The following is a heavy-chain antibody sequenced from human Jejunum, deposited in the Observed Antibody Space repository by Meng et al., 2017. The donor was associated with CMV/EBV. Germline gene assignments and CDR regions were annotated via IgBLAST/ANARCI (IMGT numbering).Heavy chain of an antibody. V-gene: IGHV3-74*01. Sequence: FAFSNYVMLWVRQVPGEGLVWVSRINGGGGGTTFANSVKGRFTISRDNAKNTLYLQMNSLRDEDTAVYYCARSAYYGSSGYYHDYWGQGTRVTVSS. CDR1: FAFSNYV. CDR2: INGGGGGT. D-gene: IGHD3-22*01. J-gene: IGHJ4*02. CDR3: ARSAYYGSSGYYHDY.